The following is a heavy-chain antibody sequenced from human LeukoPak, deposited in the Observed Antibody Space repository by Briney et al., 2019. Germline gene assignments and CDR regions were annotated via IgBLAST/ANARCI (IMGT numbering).Heavy chain of an antibody. CDR2: IGAAGDT. CDR3: IRAQPRSNLDY. V-gene: IGHV3-13*01. J-gene: IGHJ4*02. Sequence: RGSLRLSCAASGFTFSGYDMHWVRQAAGKGLEWVSTIGAAGDTYYLDSVKGRFTISRENAKNSLYLQLNSLQAGDTAVYYCIRAQPRSNLDYWGQGTLVTVSS. CDR1: GFTFSGYD. D-gene: IGHD6-13*01.